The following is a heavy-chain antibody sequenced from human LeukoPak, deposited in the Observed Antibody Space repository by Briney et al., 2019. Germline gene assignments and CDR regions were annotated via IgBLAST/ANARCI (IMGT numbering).Heavy chain of an antibody. CDR1: GYSFTSYW. CDR3: ASNLEYYDILTGYYTQGAFDI. V-gene: IGHV5-51*01. J-gene: IGHJ3*02. CDR2: IYPGDSDT. Sequence: GESLKISCQGSGYSFTSYWIGWVRQMPGKGLEWMGIIYPGDSDTRYSPSFQGQVTISADKSISTAYLQWSSLKASDTAMYYCASNLEYYDILTGYYTQGAFDIWGQGTMVTVSS. D-gene: IGHD3-9*01.